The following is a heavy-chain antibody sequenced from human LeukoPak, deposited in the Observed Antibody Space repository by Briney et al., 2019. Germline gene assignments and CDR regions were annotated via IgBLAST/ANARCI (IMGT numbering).Heavy chain of an antibody. Sequence: GGSLRLSCAASGFTFSSYSMNWVRQAPGKGLEWVSSISSSSYIYYADSMKGRFTISRDNAKNSLYLQMNSLRAEDTAVYYCARESGGDTRFDPWGQGTLVTVSS. J-gene: IGHJ5*02. CDR2: ISSSSYI. CDR1: GFTFSSYS. V-gene: IGHV3-21*01. CDR3: ARESGGDTRFDP. D-gene: IGHD5-18*01.